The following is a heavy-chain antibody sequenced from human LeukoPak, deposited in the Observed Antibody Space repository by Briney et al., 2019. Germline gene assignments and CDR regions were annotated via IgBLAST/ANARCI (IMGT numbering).Heavy chain of an antibody. J-gene: IGHJ3*02. CDR2: IYYSAST. CDR3: VRHLSAGRPAFDI. CDR1: GGSINSYY. V-gene: IGHV4-59*08. D-gene: IGHD2-15*01. Sequence: SETLSLTCTVSGGSINSYYWSWIRQPPGKGLEWIGYIYYSASTNYNPSLKSRVTISVDTSNNKFSLKLTSLTAADTAVYYCVRHLSAGRPAFDIWGQGTMVTVSS.